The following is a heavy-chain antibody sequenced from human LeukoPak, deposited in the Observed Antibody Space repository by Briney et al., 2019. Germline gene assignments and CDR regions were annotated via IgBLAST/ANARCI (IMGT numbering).Heavy chain of an antibody. V-gene: IGHV3-66*01. D-gene: IGHD5-12*01. J-gene: IGHJ4*02. CDR3: ARDRGGYGGY. CDR1: GFTVSSNY. CDR2: IYSGGST. Sequence: GGSLRLSYAASGFTVSSNYMSWVRQAPGKGLEWVSVIYSGGSTYYADSVKGRFTISRDNSKNTLYLQMNSLRAEDTAVYYCARDRGGYGGYWGQGTLVTVSS.